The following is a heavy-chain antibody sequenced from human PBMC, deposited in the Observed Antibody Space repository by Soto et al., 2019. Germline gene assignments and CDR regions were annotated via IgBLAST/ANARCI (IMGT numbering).Heavy chain of an antibody. CDR1: GFIFSGSA. D-gene: IGHD5-12*01. Sequence: GGSLRLSCAASGFIFSGSAIHWVRQASGKGLEWVGRIRSRANNYATSFAASVKGRFIFSRDDSKNMAYLQMNTLKTEDTAVYYCSRGKRDDIGESYYHGMDVWGQGTTVTVSS. CDR3: SRGKRDDIGESYYHGMDV. V-gene: IGHV3-73*01. J-gene: IGHJ6*02. CDR2: IRSRANNYAT.